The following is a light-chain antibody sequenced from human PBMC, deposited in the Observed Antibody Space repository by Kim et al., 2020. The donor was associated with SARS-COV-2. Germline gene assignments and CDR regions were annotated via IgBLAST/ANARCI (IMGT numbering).Light chain of an antibody. J-gene: IGKJ4*01. Sequence: GERATLSCRASQSVSSSYLAWYQQRPGQPPRLLIYDTFNRATGIPDRFSGSGSGTDFTLTISSLESEDFAVYYCQQRSNWPPALSFGGGTKVDIK. CDR1: QSVSSSY. CDR3: QQRSNWPPALS. V-gene: IGKV3-11*01. CDR2: DTF.